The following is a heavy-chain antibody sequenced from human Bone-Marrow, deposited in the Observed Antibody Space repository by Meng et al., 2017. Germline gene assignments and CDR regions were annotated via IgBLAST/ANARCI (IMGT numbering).Heavy chain of an antibody. CDR3: ARGRDGYALGAYFQH. Sequence: QGGEALFHTSGPLPLTCVVVGGFCSGYYWSWTRQPPGKGLEWIGEINHSGSTNYNPSLKSRVTISVDTSKNQFSLKLSSVTAADTAVYYCARGRDGYALGAYFQHWGQGTLVTVSS. V-gene: IGHV4-34*01. CDR1: GGFCSGYY. J-gene: IGHJ1*01. CDR2: INHSGST. D-gene: IGHD5-24*01.